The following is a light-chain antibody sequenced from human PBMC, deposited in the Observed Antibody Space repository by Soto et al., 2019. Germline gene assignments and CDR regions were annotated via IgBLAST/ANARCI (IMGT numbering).Light chain of an antibody. J-gene: IGLJ2*01. CDR1: NSDVGTYNY. CDR3: NSYISSSTYLV. Sequence: QSALTQPASVSGSPGQSITISCTGTNSDVGTYNYVSWYQQHPGKAPKLMIYDVSNRPSGVSNRFSGYKSGNTASLTISGLKAEDEDDYYCNSYISSSTYLVFGGGTKLTVL. V-gene: IGLV2-14*03. CDR2: DVS.